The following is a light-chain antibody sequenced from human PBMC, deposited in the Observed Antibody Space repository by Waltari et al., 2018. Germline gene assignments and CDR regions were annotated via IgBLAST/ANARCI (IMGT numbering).Light chain of an antibody. CDR1: NIRTKS. J-gene: IGLJ1*01. CDR3: QVWESSSVHYV. V-gene: IGLV3-21*01. Sequence: SYVLTQPPSVSVAPGETAGITCGGSNIRTKSVHWYQQKPGQAPVLVIDSDRDRPSGIPERFSGSNAGNTDTLTISRVEAGDEADYYGQVWESSSVHYVCGSGTKVTVL. CDR2: SDR.